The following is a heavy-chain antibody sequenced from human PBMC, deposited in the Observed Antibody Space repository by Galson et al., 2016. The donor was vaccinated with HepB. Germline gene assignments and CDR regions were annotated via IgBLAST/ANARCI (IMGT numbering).Heavy chain of an antibody. CDR2: ISSNGGST. V-gene: IGHV3-64*01. CDR1: GFTFSDYS. Sequence: SLRLSCAGSGFTFSDYSIHWVRQAPGKGLEYVSVISSNGGSTYHANAVKGRFTISRDTSKNTVYLHMSSLRAEDMAVYYCARPLNSGHDFLVYWGQGTLVTVSS. J-gene: IGHJ4*02. D-gene: IGHD5-12*01. CDR3: ARPLNSGHDFLVY.